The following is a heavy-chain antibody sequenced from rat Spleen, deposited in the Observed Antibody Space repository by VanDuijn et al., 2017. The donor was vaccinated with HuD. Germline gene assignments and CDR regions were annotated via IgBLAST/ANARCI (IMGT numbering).Heavy chain of an antibody. D-gene: IGHD1-11*01. CDR3: TTGGQLSYYFDY. J-gene: IGHJ2*01. V-gene: IGHV5-29*01. Sequence: EVQLVESDGDLVQPGRSLKLSCAASGFIFSNYDMAWVRQAPTKGLEWVATISSDGGRNFYRDSVKGRFTISRDNAKSTLYLQMDSLRSEDTATYYCTTGGQLSYYFDYWGQGVMVTVSS. CDR1: GFIFSNYD. CDR2: ISSDGGRN.